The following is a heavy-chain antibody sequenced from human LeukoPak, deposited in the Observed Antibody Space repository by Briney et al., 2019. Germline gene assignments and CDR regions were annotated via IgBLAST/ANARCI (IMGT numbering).Heavy chain of an antibody. D-gene: IGHD7-27*01. Sequence: GESLKISCKGSGYSFTTYWIGWVRQVPGKGLEWMGIIYPGDSDTRYSPSFQGQVTISADNSISTAHLQWSSLKASDTAMYYCAKIQSLGYHYVVDVWGQGTTVTVSS. CDR1: GYSFTTYW. CDR3: AKIQSLGYHYVVDV. J-gene: IGHJ6*02. CDR2: IYPGDSDT. V-gene: IGHV5-51*01.